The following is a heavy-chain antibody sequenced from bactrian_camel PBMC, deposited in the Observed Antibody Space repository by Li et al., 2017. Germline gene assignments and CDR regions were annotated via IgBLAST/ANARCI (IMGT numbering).Heavy chain of an antibody. Sequence: HVQLVESGGGSVQAGGSLRLSCVASEYTYSKNCMGRFRQAPGKEREGVAGMDSDNSASYANSVMGRFTISKDYAKKTVYLQMNSLKPEDTAMYYCSALRLDGPGTCWDRLSTVENTYSGQGTQVTVS. J-gene: IGHJ4*01. CDR1: EYTYSKNC. CDR3: SALRLDGPGTCWDRLSTVENTY. CDR2: MDSDNSA. D-gene: IGHD4*01. V-gene: IGHV3S53*01.